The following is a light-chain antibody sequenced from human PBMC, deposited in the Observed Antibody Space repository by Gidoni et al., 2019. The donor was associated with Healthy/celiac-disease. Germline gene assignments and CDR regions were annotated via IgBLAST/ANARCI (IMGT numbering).Light chain of an antibody. V-gene: IGKV3-11*01. CDR2: DAS. J-gene: IGKJ4*01. Sequence: EIVLTKSPAPQSLSPGEKATRSGRASQTVIRYLAWYQQNPGQSPTLLIYDASNRATGVPARFSGSGSGTDFTRTISSLEPEDFAVYYCQQRSNCPLTFGGGTKVEIK. CDR3: QQRSNCPLT. CDR1: QTVIRY.